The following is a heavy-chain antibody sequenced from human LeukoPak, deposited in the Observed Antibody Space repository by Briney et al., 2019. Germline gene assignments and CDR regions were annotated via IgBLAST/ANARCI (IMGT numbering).Heavy chain of an antibody. D-gene: IGHD6-19*01. J-gene: IGHJ3*02. V-gene: IGHV1-69*13. CDR2: IIPIFGTA. CDR3: ARVASLGIAVAGPGSNDAFDI. Sequence: ASVKVSCKASGGTFSSYAISWVRQAPGQGLEWMGGIIPIFGTANYAQKFQGRVTITADESTSTAYMELSSLRSEDTAVYYCARVASLGIAVAGPGSNDAFDIWGQGTMVTASS. CDR1: GGTFSSYA.